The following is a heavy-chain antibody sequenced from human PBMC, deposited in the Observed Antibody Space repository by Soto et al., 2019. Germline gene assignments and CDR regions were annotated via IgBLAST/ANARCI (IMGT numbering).Heavy chain of an antibody. CDR1: GGSTSGKY. V-gene: IGHV4-4*07. D-gene: IGHD3-9*01. Sequence: QVHLQESGPGVVKASETLSLTCSLSGGSTSGKYWSWIRQSAGKGLEWIGRIYSSGRTHYNPSLGSRVSMSVAQNSFSLGLTSVTAADTAIYYCARDFDVNTALDYWYFVLWGRGTQVSVSS. CDR3: ARDFDVNTALDYWYFVL. CDR2: IYSSGRT. J-gene: IGHJ2*01.